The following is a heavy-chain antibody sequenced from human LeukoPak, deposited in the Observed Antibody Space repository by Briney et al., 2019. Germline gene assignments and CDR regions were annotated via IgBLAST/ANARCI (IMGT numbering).Heavy chain of an antibody. V-gene: IGHV1-18*01. Sequence: ASVKVSCKASGYTFTSYGISWVRQAPGQGLEWMGWISAYNGNTNYAQKLQGRVTMTTDTSTSTAYMELRSLRSDDTAVYYCARDRVGFSHKLDAFDIWGQGTMVTVSS. J-gene: IGHJ3*02. CDR2: ISAYNGNT. CDR1: GYTFTSYG. CDR3: ARDRVGFSHKLDAFDI. D-gene: IGHD3-10*01.